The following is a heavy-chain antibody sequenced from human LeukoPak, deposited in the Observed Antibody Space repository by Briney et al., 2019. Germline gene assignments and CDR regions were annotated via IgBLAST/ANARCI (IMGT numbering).Heavy chain of an antibody. CDR2: ISSSDGTI. Sequence: GGSLRLSCAASGFTFSSYGMHWVRQAPGKGLEWVSYISSSDGTIYYADSVEGRFTFSSDNAKNSLYLQMNSLRADDTAVYYCARVSESYHDYWGQGTLVTVSS. CDR1: GFTFSSYG. J-gene: IGHJ4*02. CDR3: ARVSESYHDY. V-gene: IGHV3-48*04. D-gene: IGHD1-26*01.